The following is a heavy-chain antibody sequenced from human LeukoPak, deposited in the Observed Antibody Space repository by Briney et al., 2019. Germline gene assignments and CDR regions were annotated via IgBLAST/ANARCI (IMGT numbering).Heavy chain of an antibody. D-gene: IGHD5-18*01. CDR2: TRNKANSYTT. Sequence: GGSLRLSCAASGFTFSDHYMDWVRQAPGKGLEWVGRTRNKANSYTTEYAASVKGRFTISRDDSKNSLYLQMNSLKTEDTAVYYCARVGTAMDDYYYYGMDVWGQGTTVTVS. CDR1: GFTFSDHY. V-gene: IGHV3-72*01. J-gene: IGHJ6*02. CDR3: ARVGTAMDDYYYYGMDV.